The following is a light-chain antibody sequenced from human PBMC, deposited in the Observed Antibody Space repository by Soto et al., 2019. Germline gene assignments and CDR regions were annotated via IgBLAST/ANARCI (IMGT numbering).Light chain of an antibody. Sequence: VLTQSPGTLSLSPGERATLSCRASQSVSSSYLAWYQQKPGQAPRLLIYGASSRATGIPDRFSGSGSGTDFTLTISRLEPEDFAVYYCQQYGSSLSITFGQGTRLEIK. CDR3: QQYGSSLSIT. J-gene: IGKJ5*01. CDR1: QSVSSSY. V-gene: IGKV3-20*01. CDR2: GAS.